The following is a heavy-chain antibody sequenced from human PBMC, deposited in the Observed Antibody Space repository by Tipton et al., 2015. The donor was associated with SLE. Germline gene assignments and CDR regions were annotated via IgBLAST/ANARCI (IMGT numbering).Heavy chain of an antibody. CDR2: INSDGSST. J-gene: IGHJ1*01. V-gene: IGHV3-74*01. Sequence: GSLRLSCAASGFSFSSYWMHWVRQAPGKGLVWVSRINSDGSSTSYADSVKGRFTISRDNAKNSLYLQMNSLRAEDTAVYYCAEVGATRIFQHWGQGTLVTVSS. D-gene: IGHD1-26*01. CDR3: AEVGATRIFQH. CDR1: GFSFSSYW.